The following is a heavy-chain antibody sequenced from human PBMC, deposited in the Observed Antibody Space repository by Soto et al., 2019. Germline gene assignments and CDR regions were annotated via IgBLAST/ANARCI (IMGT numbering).Heavy chain of an antibody. Sequence: ASVKVSCKASGYTFTNYGFSWVRQAPGQGLEWMGWISGYNGNTNYAERLQGRVTMTTDTSTSTAYMELKSLRYDDTAVYYCARQGQRGYWGQETPVSVSS. D-gene: IGHD6-25*01. V-gene: IGHV1-18*01. CDR3: ARQGQRGY. CDR2: ISGYNGNT. J-gene: IGHJ4*02. CDR1: GYTFTNYG.